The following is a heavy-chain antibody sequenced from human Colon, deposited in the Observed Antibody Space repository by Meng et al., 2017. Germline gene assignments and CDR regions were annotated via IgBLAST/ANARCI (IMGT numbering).Heavy chain of an antibody. D-gene: IGHD3-9*01. J-gene: IGHJ3*02. CDR2: IYTSGST. CDR1: GGSISSGSYY. V-gene: IGHV4-61*02. CDR3: ARDYDILTGYYDAFDI. Sequence: SETLSLTCTVSGGSISSGSYYWSWIRQPPGKGLEWIGRIYTSGSTNYNPSLKSRVTISVDTSKNQFSLKLSSVTAADTAVYYCARDYDILTGYYDAFDIWGQGTMVTVSS.